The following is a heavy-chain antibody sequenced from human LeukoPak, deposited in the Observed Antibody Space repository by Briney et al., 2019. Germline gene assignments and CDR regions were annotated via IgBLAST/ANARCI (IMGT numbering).Heavy chain of an antibody. CDR2: IYYSGST. CDR3: ARRGHIVGATTDY. CDR1: GGSISSSSYY. J-gene: IGHJ4*02. V-gene: IGHV4-39*07. D-gene: IGHD1-26*01. Sequence: SETLSLTCTVSGGSISSSSYYWGWIRQPPWKGLEWIGSIYYSGSTYYNPSLKSRVTISVDTSKNQFSLKLSSVTAADTAVYYCARRGHIVGATTDYWGQGTLVTVSS.